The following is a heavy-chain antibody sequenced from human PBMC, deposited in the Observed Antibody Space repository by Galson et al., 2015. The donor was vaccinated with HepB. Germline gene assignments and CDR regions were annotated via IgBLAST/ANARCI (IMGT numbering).Heavy chain of an antibody. D-gene: IGHD3-16*01. J-gene: IGHJ4*02. CDR3: ARNDYVWGSPGPYFDY. CDR2: INPNSGGT. Sequence: SVKVSCKASGYTFTGYYMHWVRQAPGQGLKWMGWINPNSGGTNYAQKFQGRVTMTRDTSISTAYMELSSLRSDDTAVYYCARNDYVWGSPGPYFDYWGQGALVTASS. CDR1: GYTFTGYY. V-gene: IGHV1-2*02.